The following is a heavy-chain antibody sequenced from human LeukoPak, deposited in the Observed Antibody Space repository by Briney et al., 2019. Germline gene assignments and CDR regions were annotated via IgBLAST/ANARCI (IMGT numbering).Heavy chain of an antibody. J-gene: IGHJ3*02. D-gene: IGHD1-1*01. CDR2: INPNSGGT. V-gene: IGHV1-2*02. CDR1: GYTFTGYY. CDR3: ASSTLEPRRFPDAFDI. Sequence: ASVKVSCKASGYTFTGYYMRWVRQAPGQGLEWMGWINPNSGGTNYAQKFQGRVTMTRDTSISTAYMELSRLRSDDTAVYYCASSTLEPRRFPDAFDIWGQGTMVTVSS.